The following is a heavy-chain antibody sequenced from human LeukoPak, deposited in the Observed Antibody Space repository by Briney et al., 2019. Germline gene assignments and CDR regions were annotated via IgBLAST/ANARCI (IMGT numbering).Heavy chain of an antibody. CDR2: IIPIFGTA. J-gene: IGHJ4*02. CDR3: AREEACSGGSCDSPLDY. CDR1: GGTFSSYA. V-gene: IGHV1-69*05. D-gene: IGHD2-15*01. Sequence: GASVKVSCEASGGTFSSYAISWVRQAPGQGLEWMGGIIPIFGTANYAQKFQGRVTITTDESTSTAYMELSSLRSEDTAVYYCAREEACSGGSCDSPLDYWGQGTLVTVSS.